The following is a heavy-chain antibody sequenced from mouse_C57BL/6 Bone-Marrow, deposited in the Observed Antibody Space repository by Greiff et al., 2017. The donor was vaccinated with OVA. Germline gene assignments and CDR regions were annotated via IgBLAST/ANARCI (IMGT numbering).Heavy chain of an antibody. CDR2: IDPENGDT. J-gene: IGHJ2*01. CDR3: TTDGYYWDPSYFDY. D-gene: IGHD2-3*01. CDR1: GFNIKDDY. V-gene: IGHV14-4*01. Sequence: EVQLQQSGAELVRPGASVKLSCTASGFNIKDDYMHWVKQRPEQGLEWIGCIDPENGDTEYASKFQGKATITADTSSNTAYLQLSSLTSEDTAVYYCTTDGYYWDPSYFDYWGQGTTLTVSS.